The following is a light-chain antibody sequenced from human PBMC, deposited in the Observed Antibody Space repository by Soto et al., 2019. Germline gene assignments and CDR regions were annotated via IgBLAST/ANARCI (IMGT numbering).Light chain of an antibody. CDR3: QSYDSSMSGVV. J-gene: IGLJ2*01. CDR2: GNS. Sequence: QSVLTQPPSVSGAPGQRVTISCTGSNSNIGAGYDVHWYQQHPGTAPKLLIYGNSNRPSGVPYRFSGAKSGTSASLAITGLQADDEDDYYCQSYDSSMSGVVFGGGTKLTVL. V-gene: IGLV1-40*01. CDR1: NSNIGAGYD.